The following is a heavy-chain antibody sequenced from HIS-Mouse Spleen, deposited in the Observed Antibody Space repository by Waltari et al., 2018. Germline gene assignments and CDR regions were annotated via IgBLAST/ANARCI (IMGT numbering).Heavy chain of an antibody. V-gene: IGHV4-39*07. Sequence: QLQLQESGPGLVKPSETLSLTCTVSGGSISSSSYYWGWIRQPPGKGLDWIGSIDYSGRTYYTPSPKSRVTISLDTSKNQFTLTLSSVAAADTAVYYCAREIPYSSSWYDWYFDLWGRGTLVTVSS. CDR2: IDYSGRT. CDR1: GGSISSSSYY. D-gene: IGHD6-13*01. CDR3: AREIPYSSSWYDWYFDL. J-gene: IGHJ2*01.